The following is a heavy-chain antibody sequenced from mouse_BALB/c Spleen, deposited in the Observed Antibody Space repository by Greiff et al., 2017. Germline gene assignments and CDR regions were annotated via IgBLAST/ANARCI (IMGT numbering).Heavy chain of an antibody. CDR2: ISSGGSYT. J-gene: IGHJ4*01. D-gene: IGHD2-14*01. CDR1: GFTFSSYA. CDR3: ARNRYEDYAMDY. V-gene: IGHV5-9-3*01. Sequence: EVKLMESGGGLVKPGGSLKLSCAASGFTFSSYAMSWVRQTPEKRLEWVATISSGGSYTYYPDSVKGRFTISRDNAKNTLYLQMSSLRSEDTAMYYCARNRYEDYAMDYWGQGTSVTVSS.